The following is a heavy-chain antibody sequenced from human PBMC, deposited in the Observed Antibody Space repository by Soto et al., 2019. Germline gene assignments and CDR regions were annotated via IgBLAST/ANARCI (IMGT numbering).Heavy chain of an antibody. CDR1: GGSFSDYF. CDR3: ARPKKYSSGWYGGYFFDY. Sequence: SETLSLTCAVYGGSFSDYFWSWIRQPPGKGLEWIGEINHSGSTNHNPSLKSRVTISVDTSKNQFSLILSSVTAADTAVYYCARPKKYSSGWYGGYFFDYWGQGSLVTVS. CDR2: INHSGST. V-gene: IGHV4-34*01. D-gene: IGHD6-19*01. J-gene: IGHJ4*02.